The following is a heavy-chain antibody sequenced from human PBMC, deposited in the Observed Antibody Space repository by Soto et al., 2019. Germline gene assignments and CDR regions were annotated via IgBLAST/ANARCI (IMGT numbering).Heavy chain of an antibody. J-gene: IGHJ5*02. CDR1: GGSFSGYY. Sequence: PSETLSLTCAVYGGSFSGYYWSWIRQPPEKGLEWIGELNRSGSTDYNPSLKSRITVSVDTSKNQFSLKLSSVTAADRAVYYCARGRGPRKYDLLTGYMDSWGQGILVTLCS. V-gene: IGHV4-34*01. CDR2: LNRSGST. CDR3: ARGRGPRKYDLLTGYMDS. D-gene: IGHD3-9*01.